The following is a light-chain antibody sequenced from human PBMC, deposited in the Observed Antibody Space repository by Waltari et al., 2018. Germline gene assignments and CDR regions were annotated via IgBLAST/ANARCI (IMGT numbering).Light chain of an antibody. V-gene: IGLV7-43*01. Sequence: QTVVTQEPSLTVSPGGTVTLTCASSTGTVPSDYYPTWFQQKPGQAPRSLIYSTTNKHSWTPARFSGSLLGGKAALTLSGAQPEDEADYYCLLYYGEPQLGVFGGGTKLTVL. J-gene: IGLJ3*02. CDR2: STT. CDR1: TGTVPSDYY. CDR3: LLYYGEPQLGV.